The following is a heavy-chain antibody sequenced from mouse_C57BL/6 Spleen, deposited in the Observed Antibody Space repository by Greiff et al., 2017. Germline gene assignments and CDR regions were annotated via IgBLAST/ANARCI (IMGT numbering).Heavy chain of an antibody. V-gene: IGHV1-82*01. CDR3: ARGAPMDY. D-gene: IGHD1-3*01. Sequence: QVQLQQSGPELVKPGASVKISCKASGYAFSSSWMNWVKQRPGKGLEWIGRIYPGDGDTNYNGKFKGKATLTADESSSTAYMQLSSLTSEDSAVYFCARGAPMDYWGQGTSVTVSS. CDR2: IYPGDGDT. J-gene: IGHJ4*01. CDR1: GYAFSSSW.